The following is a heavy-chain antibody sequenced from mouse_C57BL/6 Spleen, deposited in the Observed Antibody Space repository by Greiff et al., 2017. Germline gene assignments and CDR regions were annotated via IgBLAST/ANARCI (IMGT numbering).Heavy chain of an antibody. V-gene: IGHV2-5*01. Sequence: VQGVESGPGLVQPPQSLSITCTVSGFSLTSYGVHWVRQSPGKGLEWLGVIWRGGSTDYNAAFMSRLSITKDNSKSQVFFKMNSLQADDTAIYYCAKNSLITTVVGYAMDYWGQGTSVTVSS. CDR3: AKNSLITTVVGYAMDY. D-gene: IGHD1-1*01. CDR2: IWRGGST. J-gene: IGHJ4*01. CDR1: GFSLTSYG.